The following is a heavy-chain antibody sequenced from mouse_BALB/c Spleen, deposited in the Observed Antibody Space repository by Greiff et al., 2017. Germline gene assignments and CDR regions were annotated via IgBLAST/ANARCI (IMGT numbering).Heavy chain of an antibody. J-gene: IGHJ3*01. D-gene: IGHD2-1*01. V-gene: IGHV5-12-1*01. Sequence: EVKLVESGGGLVKPGGSLKLSCAASGFAFSSYDMSWVRQTPEKRLEWVAYISSGGGSTYYPDTVKGRFTISRDNAKNTLYLQMSSLKSEDTAMYYCARDHGNYVFAYWGQGTLVTVSA. CDR3: ARDHGNYVFAY. CDR1: GFAFSSYD. CDR2: ISSGGGST.